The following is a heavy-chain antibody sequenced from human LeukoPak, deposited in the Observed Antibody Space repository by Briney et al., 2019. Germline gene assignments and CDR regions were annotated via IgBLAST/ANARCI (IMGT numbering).Heavy chain of an antibody. D-gene: IGHD3-22*01. CDR1: GGSISSYY. V-gene: IGHV4-59*01. CDR2: IYYSGST. Sequence: SETLSLTCTVSGGSISSYYWSWIRQPPGKGLEWIGYIYYSGSTNYNPSLKSRVTISVDTSKNQFSLKLSSVTAADTAVYYCARKTDYDSSGYYVLDAFDIWGQGTMVTVSS. CDR3: ARKTDYDSSGYYVLDAFDI. J-gene: IGHJ3*02.